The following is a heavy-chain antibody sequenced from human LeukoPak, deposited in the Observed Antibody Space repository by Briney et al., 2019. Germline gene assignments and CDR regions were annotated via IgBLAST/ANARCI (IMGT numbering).Heavy chain of an antibody. Sequence: RASVTVSCKVSGYTLTELSMHWVRQAPGKGLEWMGGFDPEDGETIYAQKFQGRVTMTEDTSTDTAYMELSSLRSEDTAVYYCATSTLRYFDWLLLPFDYWGQGTLVTVSS. CDR1: GYTLTELS. CDR3: ATSTLRYFDWLLLPFDY. J-gene: IGHJ4*02. D-gene: IGHD3-9*01. V-gene: IGHV1-24*01. CDR2: FDPEDGET.